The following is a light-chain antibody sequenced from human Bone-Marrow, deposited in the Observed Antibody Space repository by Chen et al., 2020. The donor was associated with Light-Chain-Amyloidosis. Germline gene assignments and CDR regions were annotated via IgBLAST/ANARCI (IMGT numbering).Light chain of an antibody. CDR1: NIGSTS. J-gene: IGLJ3*02. CDR3: QVWGRSSDRPV. Sequence: SYVLTQPSSVSVAPGQTATIACGGNNIGSTSVHWYQQTPGQAPRLVVYDDSDRPSGIPERLSGSNSGNTATLTISRVEAGDEADYYCQVWGRSSDRPVFGGGTKLTVL. CDR2: DDS. V-gene: IGLV3-21*02.